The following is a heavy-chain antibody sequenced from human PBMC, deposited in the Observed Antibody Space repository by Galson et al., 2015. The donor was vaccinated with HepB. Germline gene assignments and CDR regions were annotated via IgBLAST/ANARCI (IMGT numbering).Heavy chain of an antibody. D-gene: IGHD2-2*01. Sequence: SLRLSCAASGFTFRNYGMHWVRQAPGKGLEWVAVIWYDGSKKYYADSVKGRFTISRDNSKSTLYLQMNSLRAEDTAVYYCARIRGSSTHNYYMDVWGKGTTVTVSS. V-gene: IGHV3-33*01. J-gene: IGHJ6*03. CDR3: ARIRGSSTHNYYMDV. CDR2: IWYDGSKK. CDR1: GFTFRNYG.